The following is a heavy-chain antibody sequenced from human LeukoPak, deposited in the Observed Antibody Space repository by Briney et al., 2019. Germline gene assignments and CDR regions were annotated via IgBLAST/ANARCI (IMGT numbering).Heavy chain of an antibody. J-gene: IGHJ4*02. D-gene: IGHD3-22*01. V-gene: IGHV3-73*01. CDR3: TKKGDSSGYPLDY. Sequence: AGSLRLSCAASGFTFSGSAMHWVRQAAGKGLEWVGRIRSKTNSYATAYAASVKGRFTISRDDSKNTAYLQMNSLKTEDTSLYLFTKKGDSSGYPLDYWGQGTVVTVSS. CDR1: GFTFSGSA. CDR2: IRSKTNSYAT.